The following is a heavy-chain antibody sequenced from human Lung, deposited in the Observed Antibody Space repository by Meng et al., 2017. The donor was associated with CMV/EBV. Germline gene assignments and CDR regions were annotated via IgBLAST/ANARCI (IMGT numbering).Heavy chain of an antibody. V-gene: IGHV4-34*01. CDR3: ARCFRGGGTQRRFGVFRSSYFFDY. J-gene: IGHJ4*02. Sequence: SXTLSLTCAVYGGSFSGYCWSWIRQPPGKGLEWIGEINHSGTTNYNPSLESRVTISVDTSKNQFSLKLSSVTAANTAVYYCARCFRGGGTQRRFGVFRSSYFFDYWGLGTXVTVSS. CDR2: INHSGTT. D-gene: IGHD3-3*01. CDR1: GGSFSGYC.